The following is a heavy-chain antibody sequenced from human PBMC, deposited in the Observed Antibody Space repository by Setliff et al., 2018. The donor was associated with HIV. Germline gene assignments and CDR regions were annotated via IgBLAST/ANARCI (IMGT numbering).Heavy chain of an antibody. CDR3: AREGGSERMPFFYYYMDV. Sequence: GGSLRLSCAASGFTFSSYSMNWVRQPPGKGLEWVANIKADGTDKYYVDSVKGRFAISRDSSKNSLYLQMNSLRTEDTALYYCAREGGSERMPFFYYYMDVWGKGTTVTVSS. D-gene: IGHD3-10*01. J-gene: IGHJ6*03. CDR1: GFTFSSYS. CDR2: IKADGTDK. V-gene: IGHV3-7*03.